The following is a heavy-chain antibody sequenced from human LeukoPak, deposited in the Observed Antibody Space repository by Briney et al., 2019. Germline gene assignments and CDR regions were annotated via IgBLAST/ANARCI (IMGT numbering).Heavy chain of an antibody. CDR2: IYYSGST. V-gene: IGHV4-39*07. J-gene: IGHJ4*02. Sequence: PSETLSLTCTVSGGSISSGSYYWSWIRQPPGKGLEWIGSIYYSGSTYYNPSLKSRVTISVDTSKNQFSLKLSSVTAADTAVYYCVRVKSGSISDSWGQGTLVTVSS. CDR3: VRVKSGSISDS. CDR1: GGSISSGSYY. D-gene: IGHD1-26*01.